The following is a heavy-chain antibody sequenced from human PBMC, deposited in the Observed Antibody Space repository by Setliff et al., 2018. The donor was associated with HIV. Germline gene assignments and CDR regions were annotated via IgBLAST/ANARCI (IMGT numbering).Heavy chain of an antibody. CDR2: VNHDGTDT. CDR1: GFTFNSYL. D-gene: IGHD3-10*01. J-gene: IGHJ2*01. CDR3: AKDELFYYGSGNFYYWYFDF. Sequence: GGSLRLSCVASGFTFNSYLMYWVRQAPGKGLVCVSRVNHDGTDTIYADSVRGRFAIARDFSNNTLYLQMNGLRAEDTALYYWAKDELFYYGSGNFYYWYFDFWGRGSLVTVSS. V-gene: IGHV3-74*01.